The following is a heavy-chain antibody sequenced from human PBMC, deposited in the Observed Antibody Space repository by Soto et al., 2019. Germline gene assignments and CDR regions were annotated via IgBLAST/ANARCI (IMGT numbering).Heavy chain of an antibody. J-gene: IGHJ4*02. Sequence: GWSLRLSCTVSADSEFSFSDQYMDWVRQAPGKGLEWVGRSRNRVNNLSTAYAASVQGRFTISRDESKNTVYLQMHSLKTDDNDVYYCSRVDPSAEGPYYWGQGTLVSFS. V-gene: IGHV3-72*01. D-gene: IGHD3-9*01. CDR1: EFSFSDQY. CDR2: SRNRVNNLST. CDR3: SRVDPSAEGPYY.